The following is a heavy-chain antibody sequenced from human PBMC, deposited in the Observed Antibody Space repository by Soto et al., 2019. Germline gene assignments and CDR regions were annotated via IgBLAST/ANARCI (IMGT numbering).Heavy chain of an antibody. CDR3: ARVDFWSGYYFDY. Sequence: SETLSLTCTVSGGSISSGGYYWSWIRQHPGKGLEWIGYIYYSGSTYYNPSLKSRVTISVDTSKNQFSLKLSSVTAADTAVYYCARVDFWSGYYFDYWGQGTLVTVSS. CDR1: GGSISSGGYY. V-gene: IGHV4-31*03. J-gene: IGHJ4*02. D-gene: IGHD3-3*01. CDR2: IYYSGST.